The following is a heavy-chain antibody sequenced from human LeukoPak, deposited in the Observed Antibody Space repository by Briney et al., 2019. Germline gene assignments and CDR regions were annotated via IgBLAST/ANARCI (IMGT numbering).Heavy chain of an antibody. J-gene: IGHJ4*02. CDR1: GFTFHDSA. D-gene: IGHD2-8*01. CDR3: AKEGSVCTNGICRYFDP. CDR2: INLNSDTI. Sequence: GRSLRLSCAASGFTFHDSAMHSVRQPPGNGLEWVSSINLNSDTIDYVDSVRGRFTTSRDNTKNSLYLQMNRLRTEDTALYYCAKEGSVCTNGICRYFDPWARGTLVTVSS. V-gene: IGHV3-9*01.